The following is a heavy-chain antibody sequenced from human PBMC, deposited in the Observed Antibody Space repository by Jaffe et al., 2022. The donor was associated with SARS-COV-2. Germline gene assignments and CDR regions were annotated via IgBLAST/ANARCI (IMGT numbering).Heavy chain of an antibody. Sequence: EVQLVQSGAEVKKPGESLRISCKGSGYSFRSYWIAWVRQMPGNGLEWMGVIYPYDSDTRYSPSFQGQVTISADKSTSTTYLQWSSLKSSDTAIYYCARLDCGGDCQRVYFEDWGQGTLVTVSS. CDR1: GYSFRSYW. CDR3: ARLDCGGDCQRVYFED. J-gene: IGHJ4*02. CDR2: IYPYDSDT. D-gene: IGHD2-21*02. V-gene: IGHV5-51*01.